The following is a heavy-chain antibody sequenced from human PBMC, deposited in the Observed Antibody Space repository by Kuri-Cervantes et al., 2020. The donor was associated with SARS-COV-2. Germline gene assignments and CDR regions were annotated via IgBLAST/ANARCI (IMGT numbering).Heavy chain of an antibody. D-gene: IGHD5-18*01. CDR3: IRDSYGSYFDY. CDR1: GFTFSSYW. Sequence: GGSLRLSCAASGFTFSSYWMSWVRQAPGKGLEWVGRIKSKTDGGTTDYAAPVKGRFTISRDDSKNTLYLQMNSLKTEDTAVYYCIRDSYGSYFDYWGQGTLVTVSS. V-gene: IGHV3-15*01. J-gene: IGHJ4*02. CDR2: IKSKTDGGTT.